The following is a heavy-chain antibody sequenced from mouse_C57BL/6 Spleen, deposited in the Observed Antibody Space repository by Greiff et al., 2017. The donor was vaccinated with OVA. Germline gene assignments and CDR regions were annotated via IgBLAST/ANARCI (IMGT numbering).Heavy chain of an antibody. CDR2: IDPSDSYT. V-gene: IGHV1-50*01. J-gene: IGHJ2*01. CDR3: ARRGIYDGYYGDY. D-gene: IGHD2-3*01. CDR1: GYTFTSYW. Sequence: QVQLQQPGAELVKPGASVKLSCKASGYTFTSYWMQWVKQRPGQGLEWIGEIDPSDSYTNYNQKFKGKATLTVDTSSSTAYMQLSSLTSEDSAVYYCARRGIYDGYYGDYWGQGTTLTVSS.